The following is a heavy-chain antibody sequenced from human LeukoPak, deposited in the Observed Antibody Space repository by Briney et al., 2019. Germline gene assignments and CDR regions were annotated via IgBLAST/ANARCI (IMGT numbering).Heavy chain of an antibody. V-gene: IGHV3-74*01. D-gene: IGHD1-26*01. J-gene: IGHJ4*02. CDR1: GFTFSAYW. CDR2: ISTDGSIT. Sequence: PGGSLRLSCAASGFTFSAYWMHWVRQAPGKGLVWVSRISTDGSITTYADPAKGRFTISRDNAKNTLYLQMNSLRAEDTAVYYRTRDSGAGDYWGQGTLVTVSS. CDR3: TRDSGAGDY.